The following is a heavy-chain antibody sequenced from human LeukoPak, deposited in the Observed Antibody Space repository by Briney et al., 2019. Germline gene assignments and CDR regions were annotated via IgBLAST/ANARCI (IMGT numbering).Heavy chain of an antibody. J-gene: IGHJ4*02. Sequence: PSETLSLTCAVYGGSFSGYYWSWIRQPPGKGLEWIGEINHSGSTNYNPSLKSRVTISVDTSKNQFSLKLSSVTAADTAVYYCARAAHYYDSSGYYYGPLDYWDQGTLVTVSS. D-gene: IGHD3-22*01. CDR3: ARAAHYYDSSGYYYGPLDY. V-gene: IGHV4-34*01. CDR2: INHSGST. CDR1: GGSFSGYY.